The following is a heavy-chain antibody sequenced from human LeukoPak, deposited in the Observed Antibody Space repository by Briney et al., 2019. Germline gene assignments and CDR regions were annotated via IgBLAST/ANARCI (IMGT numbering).Heavy chain of an antibody. J-gene: IGHJ4*02. CDR1: GDSIRSSSYY. D-gene: IGHD2-2*01. Sequence: WETLSLTCTVSGDSIRSSSYYWGWLRQPPGKGLEWIGSIHYSGSTFYTPSLKSRVTISVDTSKNQFSLKLSSVTAADTAVYYCARALGYEGYDYWGQGTLVTVSS. V-gene: IGHV4-39*07. CDR2: IHYSGST. CDR3: ARALGYEGYDY.